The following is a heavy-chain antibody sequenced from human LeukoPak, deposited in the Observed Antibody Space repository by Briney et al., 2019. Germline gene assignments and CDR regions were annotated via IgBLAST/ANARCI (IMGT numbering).Heavy chain of an antibody. CDR2: IKQDGSEK. V-gene: IGHV3-7*01. CDR3: ARDWGSDGYSYGWPVLY. CDR1: GFTFSSYW. J-gene: IGHJ4*02. D-gene: IGHD5-18*01. Sequence: PGGSLRLSCAASGFTFSSYWMSWVRQAPGKGLEWVANIKQDGSEKYYVDSVKGRFTISRDNAKNSLYLQMNSLRADDTAVYYCARDWGSDGYSYGWPVLYWGQGTLVTVSS.